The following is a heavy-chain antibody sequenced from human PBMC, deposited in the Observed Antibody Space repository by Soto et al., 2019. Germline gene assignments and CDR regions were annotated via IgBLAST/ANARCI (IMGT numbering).Heavy chain of an antibody. V-gene: IGHV1-69*06. J-gene: IGHJ4*02. CDR3: ATPFSYYYDSSGYYLPLDY. Sequence: EASVKVSCKASGGTFSSYAISWVRQAPGQGLEWMGGIIPIFGTANYAQKFQGRVTITADKSTSTAYMELSSLRSEDTAVYYCATPFSYYYDSSGYYLPLDYWGQGTLVTVSS. CDR1: GGTFSSYA. CDR2: IIPIFGTA. D-gene: IGHD3-22*01.